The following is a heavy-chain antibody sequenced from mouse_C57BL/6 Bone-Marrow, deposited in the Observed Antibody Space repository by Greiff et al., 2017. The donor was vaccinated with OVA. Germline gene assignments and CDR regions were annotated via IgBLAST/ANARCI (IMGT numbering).Heavy chain of an antibody. J-gene: IGHJ3*01. CDR3: ARWRGSWFAY. V-gene: IGHV1-81*01. CDR2: IYPRSGNT. CDR1: GYTFTSYG. Sequence: VQLKESGAELARPGASVKLSCKASGYTFTSYGISWVKQRTGQGLEWIGEIYPRSGNTYYNEKFKGKATLTADKSSSTAYMELRSVTSEDSAVYFCARWRGSWFAYWGQGTLVTVSA. D-gene: IGHD1-1*01.